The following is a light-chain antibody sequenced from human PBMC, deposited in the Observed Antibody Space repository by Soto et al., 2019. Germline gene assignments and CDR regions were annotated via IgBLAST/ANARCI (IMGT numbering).Light chain of an antibody. CDR1: QSVTTNY. CDR2: GAS. Sequence: EIVLTQSPGSLSLSPGERATLSCRASQSVTTNYLAWYQQKPGQAPRLLISGASSGATGIPDRFSGSGSGTDFTLTISRLEPEDFAVYYCQEYGSSPVTFGQGTRLDIK. J-gene: IGKJ5*01. V-gene: IGKV3-20*01. CDR3: QEYGSSPVT.